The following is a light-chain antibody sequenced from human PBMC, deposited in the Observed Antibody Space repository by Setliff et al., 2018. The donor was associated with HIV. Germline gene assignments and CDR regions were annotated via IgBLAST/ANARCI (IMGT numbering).Light chain of an antibody. CDR1: SSDVGGYNL. Sequence: QSVLTQPASVSGSPGQSITISCTGTSSDVGGYNLVSWYQHHPGKAPKLMISEVSKRPSGVSNRFSGSRSGNTASLTIAGLQAEDEADYYSCSYAGAITFNVFGTGTKV. CDR3: CSYAGAITFNV. V-gene: IGLV2-23*02. CDR2: EVS. J-gene: IGLJ1*01.